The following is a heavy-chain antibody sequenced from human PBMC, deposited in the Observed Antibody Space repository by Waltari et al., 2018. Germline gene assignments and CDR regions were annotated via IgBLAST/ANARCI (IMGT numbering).Heavy chain of an antibody. J-gene: IGHJ4*02. CDR1: GFTFSSYS. D-gene: IGHD4-17*01. Sequence: EVQLVESGGGLVKPGGSLRLSCAASGFTFSSYSMNWVRQAPGKGLEWVSSISSSSSYIYYADSVKGRFTISRDNAKNSLYLQMNSLRAEDTAVYYCARDQWGEQYGDYDYWGQGTLVTVSS. V-gene: IGHV3-21*01. CDR2: ISSSSSYI. CDR3: ARDQWGEQYGDYDY.